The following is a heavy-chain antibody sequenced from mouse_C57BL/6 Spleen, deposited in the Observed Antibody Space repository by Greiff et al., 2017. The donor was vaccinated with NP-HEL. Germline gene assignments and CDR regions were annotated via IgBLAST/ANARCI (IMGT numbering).Heavy chain of an antibody. CDR1: GYSITSGYY. CDR3: AREGTGTGYYFDY. J-gene: IGHJ2*01. D-gene: IGHD4-1*01. Sequence: DVHLVESGPGLVKPSQSLSLTCSVTGYSITSGYYWNWIRQFPGNKLEWMGYISYDGSNNYNPSLKNRISITRDTSKNQFFLKLNSVTTEDTATYYCAREGTGTGYYFDYWGQGTTLTVSS. CDR2: ISYDGSN. V-gene: IGHV3-6*01.